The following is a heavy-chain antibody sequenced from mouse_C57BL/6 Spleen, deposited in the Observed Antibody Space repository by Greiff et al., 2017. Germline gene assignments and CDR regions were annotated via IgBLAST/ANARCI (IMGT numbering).Heavy chain of an antibody. CDR2: ISSGGSYT. V-gene: IGHV5-6*02. CDR1: GFTFSSYG. D-gene: IGHD2-3*01. CDR3: ARHEGYGGYYFDY. J-gene: IGHJ2*01. Sequence: EVMLVESGGDLVKPGGSLKLSCAASGFTFSSYGMSWVRQTPDKRLEWVATISSGGSYTYYPDRVKGRFTISRDNAKNTLYLQMSSLKSEDTAMYYCARHEGYGGYYFDYWGQGTTLTVSS.